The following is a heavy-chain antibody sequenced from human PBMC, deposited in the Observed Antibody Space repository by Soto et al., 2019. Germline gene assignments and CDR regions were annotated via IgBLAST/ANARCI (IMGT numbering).Heavy chain of an antibody. CDR2: IYYSGST. J-gene: IGHJ6*02. D-gene: IGHD4-17*01. CDR1: GGSISSSSYY. CDR3: ARADGDGDPYYYYYYGMDV. Sequence: SETLSLTCTVSGGSISSSSYYWGWIRQPPGKGLEWIGSIYYSGSTNYNPSLKSRVTISVDTSKNQFSLKLSSVTAADTAVYYCARADGDGDPYYYYYYGMDVWGQGTTVTGSS. V-gene: IGHV4-39*07.